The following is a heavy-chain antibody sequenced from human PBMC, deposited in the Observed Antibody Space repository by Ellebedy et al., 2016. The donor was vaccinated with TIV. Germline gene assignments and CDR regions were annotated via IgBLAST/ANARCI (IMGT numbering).Heavy chain of an antibody. J-gene: IGHJ6*02. Sequence: SETLSLXCTVSGGSISSGGYYWSWIRQHPGKGLEWIGYIYYSGSTYYNPSLKSRVTISVDTSKNQFSLKLSSVTAADTAVYYCARAFRYSSSWGYYYYGMDVWGQGTTVTVSS. V-gene: IGHV4-31*03. CDR2: IYYSGST. D-gene: IGHD6-13*01. CDR1: GGSISSGGYY. CDR3: ARAFRYSSSWGYYYYGMDV.